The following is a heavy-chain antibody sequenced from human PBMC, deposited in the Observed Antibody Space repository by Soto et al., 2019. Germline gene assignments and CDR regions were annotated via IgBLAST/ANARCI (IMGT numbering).Heavy chain of an antibody. CDR1: GGSISSSSYY. CDR2: IYFTGST. Sequence: SSETLSLTCTVSGGSISSSSYYWGWIRQPPGKGLEWIGSIYFTGSTYYNPSLKSRVTISVDTSKNHFSLKLSSVTAADTAVYKCASRGESGWYFTVWGQGTTVPVSS. D-gene: IGHD6-19*01. CDR3: ASRGESGWYFTV. V-gene: IGHV4-39*02. J-gene: IGHJ6*02.